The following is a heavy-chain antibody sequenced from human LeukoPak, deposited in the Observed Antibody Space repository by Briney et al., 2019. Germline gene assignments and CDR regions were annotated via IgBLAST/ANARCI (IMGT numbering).Heavy chain of an antibody. CDR3: ARAPRMVYFDY. CDR2: IWYDGSKT. CDR1: GFTFSGYG. Sequence: PGRSLRLSCVASGFTFSGYGMHWVRQAPGKGLEWVAVIWYDGSKTYYADSVKGRFTISRDNSKDTLYLQMNSLRAEDTAVYYCARAPRMVYFDYWGQGTLVTVSS. D-gene: IGHD2-15*01. V-gene: IGHV3-33*01. J-gene: IGHJ4*02.